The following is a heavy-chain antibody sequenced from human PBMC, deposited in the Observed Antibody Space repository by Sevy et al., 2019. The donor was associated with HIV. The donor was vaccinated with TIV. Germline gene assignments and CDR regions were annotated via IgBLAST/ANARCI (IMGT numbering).Heavy chain of an antibody. CDR3: ASSYYDSSGYPVQCDY. D-gene: IGHD3-22*01. V-gene: IGHV1-69*06. J-gene: IGHJ4*02. CDR2: IIPIFGTA. Sequence: ASVKVSCKASGGTFSSYAISWVRQAPGQGLEWMGGIIPIFGTANYAQKFKGRVTITADKSPSTAYMELSSLRSEDTAVYYCASSYYDSSGYPVQCDYWGQETLVTVSS. CDR1: GGTFSSYA.